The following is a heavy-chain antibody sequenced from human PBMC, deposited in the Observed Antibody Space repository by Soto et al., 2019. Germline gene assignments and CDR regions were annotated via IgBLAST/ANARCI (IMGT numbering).Heavy chain of an antibody. J-gene: IGHJ5*02. CDR1: GDSISSGDYY. D-gene: IGHD6-13*01. Sequence: SETLSLTCTVSGDSISSGDYYWSWIRQPPGKGLEWIGYIFYSGSTYYNPSLRGRITISMDTSKNQFSLNLNSVPAADTAVYYWARAAVNVVPHARRGWFDPWGQGTQVTVSS. CDR3: ARAAVNVVPHARRGWFDP. V-gene: IGHV4-30-4*01. CDR2: IFYSGST.